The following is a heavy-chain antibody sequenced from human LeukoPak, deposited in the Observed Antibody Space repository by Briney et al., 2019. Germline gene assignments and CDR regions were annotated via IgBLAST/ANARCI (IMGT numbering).Heavy chain of an antibody. CDR3: ATSDGSGSYYNGLPFDY. V-gene: IGHV3-30*03. CDR1: GFTFSSYG. Sequence: AGSLKLSCAASGFTFSSYGMHWDRQAPGKGLEWVAVISYDGSNKYYADSVKGRFTISRDNSKNTLYLQMNSLRAEDTAVYYCATSDGSGSYYNGLPFDYWGQGTLVTVSS. CDR2: ISYDGSNK. D-gene: IGHD3-10*01. J-gene: IGHJ4*02.